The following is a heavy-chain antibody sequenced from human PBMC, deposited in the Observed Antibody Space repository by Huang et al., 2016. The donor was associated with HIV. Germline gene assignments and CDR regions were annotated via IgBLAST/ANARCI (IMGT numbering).Heavy chain of an antibody. J-gene: IGHJ4*02. Sequence: VQLEESGGTLVQPVESLRLSCSVSGFPLNNYGITWVRKAPREGLEWISYSRYNGKSSHYADSVRGRFITSRDSGKNTIYLQIANVTVIDSAVYFCARDGGYNFWTTYATYYLDFWGQGTPVTVSS. CDR2: SRYNGKSS. CDR3: ARDGGYNFWTTYATYYLDF. D-gene: IGHD3-3*01. CDR1: GFPLNNYG. V-gene: IGHV3-20*04.